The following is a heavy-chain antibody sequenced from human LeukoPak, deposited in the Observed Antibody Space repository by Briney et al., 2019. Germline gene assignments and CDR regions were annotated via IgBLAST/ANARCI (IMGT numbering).Heavy chain of an antibody. J-gene: IGHJ4*02. Sequence: GGSLRLSCAASGFTFSSYGMHWVRQAPGKGLGWVAFIRYDGSNKYYADPVKGRFTISRDNSKNTLYLQMNSLRAEDTAVYYCAKVFRGGVDYWGQGTLVTVSS. V-gene: IGHV3-30*02. CDR3: AKVFRGGVDY. CDR2: IRYDGSNK. CDR1: GFTFSSYG. D-gene: IGHD2/OR15-2a*01.